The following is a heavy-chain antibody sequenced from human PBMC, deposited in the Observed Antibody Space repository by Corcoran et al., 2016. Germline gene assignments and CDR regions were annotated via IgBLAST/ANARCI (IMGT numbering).Heavy chain of an antibody. D-gene: IGHD3-3*01. V-gene: IGHV3-21*01. CDR2: ISSSSSYI. CDR1: GFTFSSYS. J-gene: IGHJ4*02. Sequence: EVQLVESGGGLVKPGGSLRLSCAASGFTFSSYSMNWVRQAPGKGLEWVSSISSSSSYIYYADSVKGRFTISRDNAKNSLYLQMNSLRAEDTAVYYGATTYYDFWSGYYTAYYFDYWGQGTLVTVSS. CDR3: ATTYYDFWSGYYTAYYFDY.